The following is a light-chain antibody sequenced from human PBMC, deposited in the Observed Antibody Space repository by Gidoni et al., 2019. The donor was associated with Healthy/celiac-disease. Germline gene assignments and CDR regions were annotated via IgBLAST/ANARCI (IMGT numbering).Light chain of an antibody. CDR2: GNK. V-gene: IGLV1-40*01. Sequence: SVLPQPPPLSGAPGRRVTISCSGSSSNIGAGYDVHWYQQLPGTAPKLLIYGNKNRPSGVPDRFSGSKSATSASLAITGLQAEDEAVYHCQSYDSTLSGSVFGGGTKLTVL. J-gene: IGLJ3*02. CDR1: SSNIGAGYD. CDR3: QSYDSTLSGSV.